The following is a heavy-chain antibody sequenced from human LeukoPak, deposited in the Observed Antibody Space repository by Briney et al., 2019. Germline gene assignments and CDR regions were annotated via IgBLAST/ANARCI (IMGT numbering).Heavy chain of an antibody. CDR1: GGSFSGYY. CDR2: IYYSGST. J-gene: IGHJ3*02. Sequence: SETLSLTCAVYGGSFSGYYWSWIRQPPGKGLEWIGYIYYSGSTNYSPSLKSRVTISVDTSKNQFSLKLSSVTAADTAVYYCARDRIAVAADHDAFDMWGQGTMVTVSS. CDR3: ARDRIAVAADHDAFDM. D-gene: IGHD6-19*01. V-gene: IGHV4-59*01.